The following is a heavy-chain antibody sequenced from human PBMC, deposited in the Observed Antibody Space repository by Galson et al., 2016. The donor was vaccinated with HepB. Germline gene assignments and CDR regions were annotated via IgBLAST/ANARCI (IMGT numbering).Heavy chain of an antibody. CDR3: AKDSDYDFWSGSQA. Sequence: SLRLSCAISGFPFSSYAMSWVRQAPGKGLEWVSGISGSGGSTYYAHSVKGRFTISRDNSKNTLYLQMNSLRTEDTAVYYCAKDSDYDFWSGSQAWGQGTLVTVSS. CDR1: GFPFSSYA. D-gene: IGHD3-3*01. CDR2: ISGSGGST. J-gene: IGHJ4*02. V-gene: IGHV3-23*01.